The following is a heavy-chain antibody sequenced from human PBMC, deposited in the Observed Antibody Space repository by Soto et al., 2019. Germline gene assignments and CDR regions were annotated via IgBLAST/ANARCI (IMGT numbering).Heavy chain of an antibody. Sequence: QMQLVQSGAEVKKPGSSVKVSCKASGGTFSSYAISWVRQAPGQGLEWMGGIIPIPGTANYAQKFQGRVTITADESTSTAYMELSSLRSEDTAVYYCARSQGSSTSLEIYYYYYYGMDVWGQGTTVTVSS. D-gene: IGHD2-2*01. V-gene: IGHV1-69*01. CDR3: ARSQGSSTSLEIYYYYYYGMDV. J-gene: IGHJ6*02. CDR2: IIPIPGTA. CDR1: GGTFSSYA.